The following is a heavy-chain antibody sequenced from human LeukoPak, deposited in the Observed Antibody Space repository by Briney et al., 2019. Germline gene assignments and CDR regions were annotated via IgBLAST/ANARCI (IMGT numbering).Heavy chain of an antibody. V-gene: IGHV4-59*12. J-gene: IGHJ5*02. D-gene: IGHD6-13*01. CDR2: IYYSGST. CDR1: GGSISSYY. CDR3: ARDRVFNWFDP. Sequence: SETLSLTCTVSGGSISSYYWSWIRQPPGKGLEWIGYIYYSGSTYYNPSLKSRVTISVDRSKNQFSLKLSSVTAADTAVYYCARDRVFNWFDPWGQGTLVTVSS.